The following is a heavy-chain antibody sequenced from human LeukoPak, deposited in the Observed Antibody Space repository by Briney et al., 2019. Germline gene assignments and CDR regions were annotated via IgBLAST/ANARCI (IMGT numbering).Heavy chain of an antibody. J-gene: IGHJ4*02. V-gene: IGHV4-34*01. Sequence: SETLSLTCAVYGGSFSGYYWSWIRQPPGKGLEWIGEINHSGSTNYNPSLKSRVTISVDTSKNQFSLKLSSVTAADTAVYYCVITGSGDTIDYWGQGTLVTVSS. CDR2: INHSGST. CDR1: GGSFSGYY. CDR3: VITGSGDTIDY. D-gene: IGHD3-10*01.